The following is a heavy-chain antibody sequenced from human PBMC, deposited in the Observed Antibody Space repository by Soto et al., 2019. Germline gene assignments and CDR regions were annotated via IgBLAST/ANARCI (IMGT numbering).Heavy chain of an antibody. V-gene: IGHV4-34*01. D-gene: IGHD3-10*01. CDR3: ARGARFGEFQTRPDY. J-gene: IGHJ4*02. Sequence: SETLSLTCAVYGGSFSGYYWSWIRQPPGKGLEWIGEINHSGSTNYNPSLKSRVTISVDTSKNQFSLKLSSVTAADTAVYYCARGARFGEFQTRPDYWGQGTLVTVSS. CDR1: GGSFSGYY. CDR2: INHSGST.